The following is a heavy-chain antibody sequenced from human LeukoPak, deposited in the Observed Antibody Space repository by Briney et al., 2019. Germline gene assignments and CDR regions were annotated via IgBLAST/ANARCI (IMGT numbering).Heavy chain of an antibody. V-gene: IGHV4-34*01. J-gene: IGHJ4*02. CDR2: INHSGST. CDR1: GGSFSGYY. D-gene: IGHD1-26*01. Sequence: PSETLSLTCAVYGGSFSGYYWSWIRQPPGKGLEWIGEINHSGSTNYNPSLKSRVTISVDTSKNQFSLKLSSVTAADTAVYYCARARETSYFDYWGQGTLVTVSS. CDR3: ARARETSYFDY.